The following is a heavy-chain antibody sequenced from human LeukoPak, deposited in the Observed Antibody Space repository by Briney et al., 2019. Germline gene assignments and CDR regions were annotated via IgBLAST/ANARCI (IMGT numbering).Heavy chain of an antibody. CDR2: IIPIFGTA. D-gene: IGHD6-19*01. Sequence: ASVKVSCKASGYTFASFGITWVRQAPGQGLEWMGGIIPIFGTANYAQKFQGRVTITADESTSTAYMELSSLRSEDTAVYYCAGGQWLVQKYYFDYWGQGTLVTVSS. CDR1: GYTFASFG. J-gene: IGHJ4*02. V-gene: IGHV1-69*13. CDR3: AGGQWLVQKYYFDY.